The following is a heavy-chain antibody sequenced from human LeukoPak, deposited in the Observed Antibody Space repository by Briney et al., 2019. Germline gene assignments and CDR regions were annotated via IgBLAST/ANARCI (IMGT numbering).Heavy chain of an antibody. CDR2: IYYSGST. J-gene: IGHJ5*02. V-gene: IGHV4-59*01. CDR1: GGSISSYY. Sequence: SETLSLTCSVSGGSISSYYWSWIRQPPGKGLEWIGYIYYSGSTNYNPSLKSRVTISVHTSKNQFSLKLSSVTAADTAVYYCARAVVPARTNWFDPWGQGTLVTVSS. D-gene: IGHD2-2*01. CDR3: ARAVVPARTNWFDP.